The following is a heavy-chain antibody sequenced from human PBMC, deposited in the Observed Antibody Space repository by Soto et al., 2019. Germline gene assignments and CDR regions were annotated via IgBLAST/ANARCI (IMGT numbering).Heavy chain of an antibody. Sequence: ASVKVSCKASGVTFSSYAISWVRQAPGQGLEWMGGIIPIFGTANYAQKFQGRVTITADKSTSTAYMELSSLRSEDTAVYYCARDSPDVDTAMVPTYWGQGTLVTVSS. CDR3: ARDSPDVDTAMVPTY. D-gene: IGHD5-18*01. CDR1: GVTFSSYA. V-gene: IGHV1-69*06. CDR2: IIPIFGTA. J-gene: IGHJ4*02.